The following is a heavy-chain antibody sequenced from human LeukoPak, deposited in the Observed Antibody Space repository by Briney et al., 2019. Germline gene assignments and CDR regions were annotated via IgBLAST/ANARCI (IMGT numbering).Heavy chain of an antibody. CDR1: GFIFSDNY. V-gene: IGHV3-53*01. CDR3: AKDVVGAEGSFEM. Sequence: GGSLRLSCAASGFIFSDNYMNWVRQAPGKGLEWVSIIYRDGSTYYSDSVQGRFTVSRDNSQNTLYLQMHSLRTEDTAIYYCAKDVVGAEGSFEMWGQGTMATVSS. CDR2: IYRDGST. D-gene: IGHD1-26*01. J-gene: IGHJ3*02.